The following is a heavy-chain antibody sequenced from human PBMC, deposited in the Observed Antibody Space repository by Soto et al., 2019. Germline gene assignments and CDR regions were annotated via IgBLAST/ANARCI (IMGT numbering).Heavy chain of an antibody. Sequence: QVHLQESGPGLVKPSETLSLTCTVSGGSMRGYYWSWVRQSPGKGLEWIGYIYDGWGTLYNPSLRSRVTIVADASKHQLSLRLSSVTAADTAVYYCASLKTGGNAYFDLWGRGDRVAVSS. CDR1: GGSMRGYY. V-gene: IGHV4-59*01. D-gene: IGHD2-8*02. CDR3: ASLKTGGNAYFDL. CDR2: IYDGWGT. J-gene: IGHJ2*01.